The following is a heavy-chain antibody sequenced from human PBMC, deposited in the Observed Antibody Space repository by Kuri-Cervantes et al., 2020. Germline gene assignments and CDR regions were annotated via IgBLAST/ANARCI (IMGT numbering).Heavy chain of an antibody. CDR1: GFIFSSYG. CDR3: ARVGYSSGWYEWFDP. D-gene: IGHD6-19*01. Sequence: GESLIISCASSGFIFSSYGMHWGRQAPGKGLEWVAVISYDGSNNYYADSVKGRFTISRDNSKNTLYLQMNSLRAEYTAVYYCARVGYSSGWYEWFDPWGQGTLVTVSS. J-gene: IGHJ5*01. CDR2: ISYDGSNN. V-gene: IGHV3-30*03.